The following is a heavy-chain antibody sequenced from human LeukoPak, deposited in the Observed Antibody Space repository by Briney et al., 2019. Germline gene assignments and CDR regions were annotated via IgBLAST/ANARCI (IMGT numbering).Heavy chain of an antibody. CDR1: GGSISSSSYY. CDR2: IYTSGST. D-gene: IGHD5-12*01. J-gene: IGHJ6*03. Sequence: SETLSLTCTVSGGSISSSSYYWSWIRQPAGKGLEWIGRIYTSGSTNYNPSLKSRVTISVDTSKNQFSLKLSSVTAADTAVYYCARDSGYYYYYYMDVWGKGTTVTISS. V-gene: IGHV4-61*02. CDR3: ARDSGYYYYYYMDV.